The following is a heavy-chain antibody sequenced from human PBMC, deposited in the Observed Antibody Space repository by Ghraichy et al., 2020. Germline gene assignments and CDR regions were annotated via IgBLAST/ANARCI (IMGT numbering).Heavy chain of an antibody. D-gene: IGHD3-3*01. CDR1: GFTFSSYA. J-gene: IGHJ6*02. V-gene: IGHV3-23*01. Sequence: GESLNISCAASGFTFSSYAMSWVRQAPGKGLEWVSAISGSGGSTYYEDSVKGRFTISRDNSKNTLYLQMNSLRAEDTAVYYCAKLFLDDFWSGYYGVYGMDVWGQGTTVTVSS. CDR3: AKLFLDDFWSGYYGVYGMDV. CDR2: ISGSGGST.